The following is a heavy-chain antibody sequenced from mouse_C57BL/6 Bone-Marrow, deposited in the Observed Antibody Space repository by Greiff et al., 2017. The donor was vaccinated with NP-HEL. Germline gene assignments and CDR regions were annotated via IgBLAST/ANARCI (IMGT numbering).Heavy chain of an antibody. CDR3: ASKLGNFDY. J-gene: IGHJ2*01. CDR1: GYAFSSSW. Sequence: VQLQQSGPELVKPGASVKISCKASGYAFSSSWMNWVKQRPGKGLEWIGRIYPGDGDTNYNGKFKGKATLTADKSSSTAYMQLSSLTSEDSAVYFCASKLGNFDYWGQGTTLTVSS. CDR2: IYPGDGDT. V-gene: IGHV1-82*01. D-gene: IGHD4-1*01.